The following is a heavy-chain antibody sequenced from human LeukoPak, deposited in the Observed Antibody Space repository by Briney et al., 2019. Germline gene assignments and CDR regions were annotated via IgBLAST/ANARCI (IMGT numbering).Heavy chain of an antibody. Sequence: GGSLRLSCAASGFTFSSYWMDWVRQAAGRGLVWVSRINSDGSSTSYADSVKGRFTISRDNAKNTLYLQMNSLRAEDTAVYYCARPALVRGVLWGQGTLVTVSS. J-gene: IGHJ4*02. CDR2: INSDGSST. V-gene: IGHV3-74*01. D-gene: IGHD3-10*01. CDR3: ARPALVRGVL. CDR1: GFTFSSYW.